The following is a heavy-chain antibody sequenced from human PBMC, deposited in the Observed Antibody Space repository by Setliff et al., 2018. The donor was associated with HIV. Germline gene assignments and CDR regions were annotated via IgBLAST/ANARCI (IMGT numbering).Heavy chain of an antibody. CDR2: IYYSGST. V-gene: IGHV4-39*01. CDR1: GGSISSSSYY. Sequence: SETLSLTCTVSGGSISSSSYYWGWIRQPPGKGLEWIGTIYYSGSTYYKSSLKSRVTMSVDTSKNQFSLKLNSVTAADTAVYYCATDTAFLQEGTEFWGQGALVTVSS. D-gene: IGHD5-18*01. J-gene: IGHJ4*02. CDR3: ATDTAFLQEGTEF.